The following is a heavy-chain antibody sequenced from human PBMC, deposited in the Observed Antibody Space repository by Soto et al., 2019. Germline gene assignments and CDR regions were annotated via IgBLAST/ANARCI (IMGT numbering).Heavy chain of an antibody. D-gene: IGHD6-19*01. CDR1: GFTFSSYA. Sequence: GGSLRLSCAASGFTFSSYAMSWVRQAPGKGLEWVSAISGSGGSTHYADSVKGRFTISRDNSKNTLYLQMNSLRAEDTAVYYCAKVVAVAGYEYFQHWGQGTLVTVSS. V-gene: IGHV3-23*01. J-gene: IGHJ1*01. CDR2: ISGSGGST. CDR3: AKVVAVAGYEYFQH.